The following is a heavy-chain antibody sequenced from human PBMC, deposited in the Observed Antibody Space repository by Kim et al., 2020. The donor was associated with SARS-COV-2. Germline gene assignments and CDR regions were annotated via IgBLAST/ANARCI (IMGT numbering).Heavy chain of an antibody. D-gene: IGHD2-2*01. CDR3: ARGPEYRRTFDY. V-gene: IGHV3-53*01. CDR1: GFTVSSNY. CDR2: IYSGGST. J-gene: IGHJ4*02. Sequence: GGSLRLSCAASGFTVSSNYMSWVRQAPGKGLEWVSVIYSGGSTYYADSVKGRFTISRDNSKNTLYLQMNSLRAEDTAVYYCARGPEYRRTFDYWGQGTLVTVSS.